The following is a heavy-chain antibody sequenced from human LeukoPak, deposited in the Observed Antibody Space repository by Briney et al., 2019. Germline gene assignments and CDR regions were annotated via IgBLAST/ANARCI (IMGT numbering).Heavy chain of an antibody. CDR2: IYYSGST. D-gene: IGHD2-15*01. V-gene: IGHV4-39*07. CDR1: GGSISSVNYY. CDR3: ARVRCSGGSCPYYYYYYYMDV. J-gene: IGHJ6*03. Sequence: PSETLSLTCTVSGGSISSVNYYWGWIRQPPGKGLEWIGSIYYSGSTYYNPSLQSRVTISIDTSKNQFSLKLRFVTAADTAVYYCARVRCSGGSCPYYYYYYYMDVWGKGTTVTVSS.